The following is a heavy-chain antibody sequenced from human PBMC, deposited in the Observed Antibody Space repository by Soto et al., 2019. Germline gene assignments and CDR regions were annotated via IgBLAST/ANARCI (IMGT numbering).Heavy chain of an antibody. D-gene: IGHD1-26*01. V-gene: IGHV3-21*01. CDR2: INGRSNYV. Sequence: EVQVVESGGGLVKPGGSLRLSCVFSGFTFSTYTMNWVRQAPGKGLEWVSSINGRSNYVYYADSVRGRFTISRDNAKNSLYLQMNRLRAEDTAIYYCATEDGVVGSSSAFDHWGLGTLGTVSS. CDR1: GFTFSTYT. J-gene: IGHJ4*02. CDR3: ATEDGVVGSSSAFDH.